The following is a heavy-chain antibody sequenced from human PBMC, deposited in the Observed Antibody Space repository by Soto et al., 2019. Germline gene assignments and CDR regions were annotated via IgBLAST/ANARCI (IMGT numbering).Heavy chain of an antibody. CDR1: GGSISSYY. D-gene: IGHD2-15*01. CDR3: ARVIAGARGLFDY. CDR2: IYYSGST. V-gene: IGHV4-59*01. J-gene: IGHJ4*02. Sequence: SETLSLTCTVSGGSISSYYWSWIRQPPGKGLEWIGYIYYSGSTNYNPSLKSRVTISVDTSKNQFSLKLSSVTAADTAVYYCARVIAGARGLFDYWGQGTLVTSPQ.